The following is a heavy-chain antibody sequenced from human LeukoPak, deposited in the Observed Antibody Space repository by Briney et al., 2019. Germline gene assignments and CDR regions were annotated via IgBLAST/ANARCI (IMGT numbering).Heavy chain of an antibody. J-gene: IGHJ4*02. V-gene: IGHV5-51*01. D-gene: IGHD2-15*01. CDR1: GYSFTNYG. CDR3: ARRSVGNTFDY. CDR2: IYPGDSDT. Sequence: GESLKTSCKGSGYSFTNYGIGWVRQMPGKGLEWMGIIYPGDSDTRYSPSFQGQVTISGDRSISAAYLQWSTLKASDTAMYYCARRSVGNTFDYWGQGTLVTVSS.